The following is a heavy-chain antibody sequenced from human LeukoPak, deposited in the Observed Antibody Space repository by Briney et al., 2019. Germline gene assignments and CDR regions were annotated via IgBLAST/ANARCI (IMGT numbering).Heavy chain of an antibody. J-gene: IGHJ4*02. V-gene: IGHV3-23*01. D-gene: IGHD3-10*01. CDR1: GFTFSSYA. CDR2: ISGSGGST. Sequence: GSLKLSCAASGFTFSSYALSRVRQAPGKGLELVSAISGSGGSTYYADSVKGRFTISRDNSKNTLYLQMNSLRAEDTAVYYCAKDRRMVRGVVDYWGQGTLVTVSS. CDR3: AKDRRMVRGVVDY.